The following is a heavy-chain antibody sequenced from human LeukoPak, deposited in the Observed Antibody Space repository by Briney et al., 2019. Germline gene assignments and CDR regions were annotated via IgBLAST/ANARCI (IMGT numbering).Heavy chain of an antibody. D-gene: IGHD2-15*01. V-gene: IGHV3-30*02. J-gene: IGHJ4*02. CDR3: AKTVVDY. CDR1: GFTFSSYG. Sequence: GGSLRLSCAASGFTFSSYGMHWVRQAPGKGPEWVAFIHYDGSDKSYADSVKGRFTISRDTSKNTLYLQMNSLKPEDTATYYCAKTVVDYWGQGTLVSVSS. CDR2: IHYDGSDK.